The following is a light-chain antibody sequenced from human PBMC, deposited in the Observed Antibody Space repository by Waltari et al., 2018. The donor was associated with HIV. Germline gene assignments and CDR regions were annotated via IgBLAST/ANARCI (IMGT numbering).Light chain of an antibody. J-gene: IGLJ2*01. CDR3: QSPDSGTYVV. CDR2: KDS. CDR1: ALPKQY. Sequence: SYGLTPPPSVSVSPGQTARITCSGDALPKQYAFWYQQKPGQAPVLVIYKDSERPSGIPERFSGSSSGTTVTLTISGVQAEDEADYYCQSPDSGTYVVFGGGTKLTVL. V-gene: IGLV3-25*03.